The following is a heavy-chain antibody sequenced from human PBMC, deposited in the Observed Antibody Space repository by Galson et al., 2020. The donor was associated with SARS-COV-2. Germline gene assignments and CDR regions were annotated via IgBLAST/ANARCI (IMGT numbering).Heavy chain of an antibody. D-gene: IGHD3-3*01. CDR1: GFTFSSYS. CDR2: SSSSSSYI. V-gene: IGHV3-21*01. Sequence: GGSLRLSCAASGFTFSSYSMNWVRQAPGKGLEWVSSSSSSSSYIYYADSVKGRFTISRDNAKNSLYLQMNSLRAEDTAVYYCASDDFGRTLGEMYYYYGMDVWGQGTTVTVSS. J-gene: IGHJ6*02. CDR3: ASDDFGRTLGEMYYYYGMDV.